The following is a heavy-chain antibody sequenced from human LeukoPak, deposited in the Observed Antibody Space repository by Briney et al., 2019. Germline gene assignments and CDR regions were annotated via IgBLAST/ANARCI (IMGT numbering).Heavy chain of an antibody. J-gene: IGHJ4*02. V-gene: IGHV4-59*02. CDR1: GGSVSDYY. CDR3: ASRKLGNDY. D-gene: IGHD7-27*01. Sequence: SQTLSLTCTISGGSVSDYYWSWIRQSPGKGLEWIGYIYHTGSTSYSPSLKSRVTISADTSQNQFSLKLSSVTAADTAVYYCASRKLGNDYWGQGTLVTVSS. CDR2: IYHTGST.